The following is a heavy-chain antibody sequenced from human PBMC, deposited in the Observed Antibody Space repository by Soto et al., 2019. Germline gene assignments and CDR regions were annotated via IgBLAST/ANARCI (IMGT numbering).Heavy chain of an antibody. CDR1: GGSISSGGYY. J-gene: IGHJ3*02. D-gene: IGHD3-3*01. V-gene: IGHV4-31*03. CDR2: IYYSGST. Sequence: TLSLTCTVSGGSISSGGYYWSWIRQHPGKGLEWIGYIYYSGSTYYNPSLKSRVTISVDTSKNQFSLKLSSVTAADTAVYYCAREKRTYDFWSGSRQLDAFDIWGQGTMVTVSS. CDR3: AREKRTYDFWSGSRQLDAFDI.